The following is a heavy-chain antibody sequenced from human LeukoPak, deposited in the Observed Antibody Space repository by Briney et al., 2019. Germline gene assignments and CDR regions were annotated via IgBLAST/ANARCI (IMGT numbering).Heavy chain of an antibody. V-gene: IGHV3-48*03. J-gene: IGHJ2*01. CDR2: IRSSGSGSTI. D-gene: IGHD2-21*02. CDR1: GFTFASYE. Sequence: GGCLRLSCAASGFTFASYEMNWVRQAPGKGLEWVSYIRSSGSGSTIYYADSVKGRFTISRDNAKNSLYLQMNSLRAEDTAFYYCARNETANRCGFFDLWGRGTLVTVSS. CDR3: ARNETANRCGFFDL.